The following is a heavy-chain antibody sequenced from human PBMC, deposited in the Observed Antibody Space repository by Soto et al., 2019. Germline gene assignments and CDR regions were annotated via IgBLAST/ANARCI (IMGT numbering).Heavy chain of an antibody. J-gene: IGHJ4*02. CDR1: GGTFSSYA. Sequence: SVKVSCKASGGTFSSYAISWVRQAPGQGLEWMGGIIPIFGTANYAQKFQGRVTITADESTSTAYMELSSLRSEDTAVYYCARDRNPDYYDSSGYYYGPFDYWGQGTLVTVSS. V-gene: IGHV1-69*13. CDR2: IIPIFGTA. CDR3: ARDRNPDYYDSSGYYYGPFDY. D-gene: IGHD3-22*01.